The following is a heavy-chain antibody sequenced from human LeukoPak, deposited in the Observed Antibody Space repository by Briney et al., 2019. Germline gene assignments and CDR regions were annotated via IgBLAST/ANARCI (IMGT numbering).Heavy chain of an antibody. V-gene: IGHV3-23*01. J-gene: IGHJ4*02. CDR3: AKVLSIAVADDY. CDR2: ISGSGGST. Sequence: PGGSLRLSCAASRFTFSSYAMSWVRQAPGKGLECVSAISGSGGSTYYADSVKGRFTISRDNSKNTLYLQMNSLRAEDTAVYYCAKVLSIAVADDYWGQGTLVTVSS. CDR1: RFTFSSYA. D-gene: IGHD6-19*01.